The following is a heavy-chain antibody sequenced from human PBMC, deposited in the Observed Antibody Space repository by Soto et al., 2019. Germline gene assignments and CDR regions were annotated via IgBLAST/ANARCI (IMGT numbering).Heavy chain of an antibody. CDR1: GYTLTELS. Sequence: QVQLVQSGAEVKKPGASVKVSCKVSGYTLTELSMHWVRQAPGNGHEWMGGFDPEDGETIYAQKFQRRVTMTEYTSKDTADLELSSLRSEDTAVYYCATGTYYDFWSGYVLRYCGQVPLVTVAS. J-gene: IGHJ4*02. D-gene: IGHD3-3*01. V-gene: IGHV1-24*01. CDR2: FDPEDGET. CDR3: ATGTYYDFWSGYVLRY.